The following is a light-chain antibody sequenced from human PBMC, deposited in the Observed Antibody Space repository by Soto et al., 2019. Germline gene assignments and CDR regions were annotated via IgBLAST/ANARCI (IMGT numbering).Light chain of an antibody. CDR1: QSVSSN. CDR3: QQYGGLSIT. V-gene: IGKV3D-15*01. J-gene: IGKJ5*01. Sequence: EIVMTQSPATLSVSPGERATLSCRASQSVSSNLAWYQQKPGQAPRLLIYGASTRATDIPARFSASGSGTHFTLTISRLEPEDFAVYYCQQYGGLSITFGQGTRLEIK. CDR2: GAS.